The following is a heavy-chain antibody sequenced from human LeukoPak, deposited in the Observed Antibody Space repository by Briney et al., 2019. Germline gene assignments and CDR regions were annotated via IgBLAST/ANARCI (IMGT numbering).Heavy chain of an antibody. CDR3: ARACWEHKSGSSTPSLLY. J-gene: IGHJ4*02. CDR2: ISYDGSNK. V-gene: IGHV3-30-3*01. CDR1: GFTFSSYA. D-gene: IGHD1-26*01. Sequence: GGSLRLSCAASGFTFSSYAMHWVRQAPGKGLEWVAVISYDGSNKYYADSVKGRFTISRDNSKNTLYLQMNSLRAEDTAVYYCARACWEHKSGSSTPSLLYWGQGTLVTVSS.